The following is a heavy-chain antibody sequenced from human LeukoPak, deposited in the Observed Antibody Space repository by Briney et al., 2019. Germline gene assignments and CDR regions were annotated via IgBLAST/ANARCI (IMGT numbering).Heavy chain of an antibody. CDR3: ARSIAVAGSQPAFDY. Sequence: PSETLSLTCTVSGGSISSYYWNWIRQPPGKGLEWIGEINHSGSTNYNPSLKSRVTISVDTSKNQFSLKLSSVTAADTAVYYCARSIAVAGSQPAFDYWGQGTLVTVSS. V-gene: IGHV4-34*01. CDR1: GGSISSYY. D-gene: IGHD6-19*01. CDR2: INHSGST. J-gene: IGHJ4*02.